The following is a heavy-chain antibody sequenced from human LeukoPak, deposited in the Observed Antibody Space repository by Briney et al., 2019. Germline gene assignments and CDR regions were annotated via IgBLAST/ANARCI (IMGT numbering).Heavy chain of an antibody. D-gene: IGHD3-22*01. CDR3: AKGGIQYYDSSGYYYGALFDY. V-gene: IGHV3-23*01. J-gene: IGHJ4*02. CDR1: GFTFSSYA. Sequence: PGGSLRLSCAASGFTFSSYAMSWVRQAPGKGLEWVSAISGSGGSTYYADSVKGRFTISRDNSKNTLYLQMNSLRAEDTAVYYCAKGGIQYYDSSGYYYGALFDYWGQGTLVTVSS. CDR2: ISGSGGST.